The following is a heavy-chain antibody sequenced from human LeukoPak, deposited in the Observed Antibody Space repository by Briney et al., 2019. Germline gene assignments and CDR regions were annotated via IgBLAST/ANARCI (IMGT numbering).Heavy chain of an antibody. J-gene: IGHJ5*02. CDR3: AKAAGKENGYDFWFEH. D-gene: IGHD3-3*01. CDR1: GFSFNSYD. Sequence: GGSLRLSCAASGFSFNSYDMHWVRQAPGKGLEWVAVIAYDGKKSYYADSVKGRFTISRGNSKSTVDLQMNSLRIEDTAVYYCAKAAGKENGYDFWFEHWGQGTLVTVSS. V-gene: IGHV3-30*04. CDR2: IAYDGKKS.